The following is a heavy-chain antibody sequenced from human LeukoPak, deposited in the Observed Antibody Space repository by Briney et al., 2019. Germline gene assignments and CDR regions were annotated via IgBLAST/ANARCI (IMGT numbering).Heavy chain of an antibody. D-gene: IGHD4-17*01. CDR1: GFTFSSYS. Sequence: GGSLRLSCAASGFTFSSYSMNWVRQAPGKGLEWVSSISSSSSYIYYADSVKGRFTISRDNAKKSLYLQMHSLRAEDTAVYYCARNMYGDYNNYYYYYAMDVWGQGTTVTVSS. CDR2: ISSSSSYI. V-gene: IGHV3-21*01. J-gene: IGHJ6*02. CDR3: ARNMYGDYNNYYYYYAMDV.